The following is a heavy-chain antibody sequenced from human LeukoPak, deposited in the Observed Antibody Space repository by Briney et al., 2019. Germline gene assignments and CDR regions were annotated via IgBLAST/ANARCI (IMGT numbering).Heavy chain of an antibody. D-gene: IGHD3-3*01. Sequence: PSETLSLTCTVSGGSISSYYWSWIRQPPGKGLEWIGYIYYSGSTNYNPSLKSRVTISVDTSKNQFSLKLSSVTAADTAVYYCAKVGDYDFWSGTYSNWFDPWGQGTLVTVSS. V-gene: IGHV4-59*01. CDR2: IYYSGST. J-gene: IGHJ5*02. CDR1: GGSISSYY. CDR3: AKVGDYDFWSGTYSNWFDP.